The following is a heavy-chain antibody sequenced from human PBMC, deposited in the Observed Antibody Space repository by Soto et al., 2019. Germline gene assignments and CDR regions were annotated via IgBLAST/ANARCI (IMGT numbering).Heavy chain of an antibody. CDR2: IYYSGST. CDR3: ARHTAGSLAHFGMDV. J-gene: IGHJ6*02. CDR1: GGSISSSYYY. V-gene: IGHV4-39*01. D-gene: IGHD3-10*01. Sequence: SETLSLTCTVSGGSISSSYYYWGWIRQPPGKGLEWIGSIYYSGSTYYNPSLKSRVTMSVDTSKNQFSLNLNSVTAEDTAVYYCARHTAGSLAHFGMDVWGQGTTVTV.